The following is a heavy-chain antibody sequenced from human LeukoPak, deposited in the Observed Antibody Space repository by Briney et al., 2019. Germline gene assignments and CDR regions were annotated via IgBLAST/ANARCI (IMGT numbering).Heavy chain of an antibody. J-gene: IGHJ4*02. CDR1: GFTFSSYG. Sequence: GGSLRLSCAASGFTFSSYGMHWVRQAPGKGLEWVGRIKSKTDGGTTDYAAPVKGRFTISRDDSKNTLYLQMNSLKTEDTAVYYCTTDLRGSYYDSSGYYLDWGQGALVTVSS. CDR2: IKSKTDGGTT. CDR3: TTDLRGSYYDSSGYYLD. V-gene: IGHV3-15*01. D-gene: IGHD3-22*01.